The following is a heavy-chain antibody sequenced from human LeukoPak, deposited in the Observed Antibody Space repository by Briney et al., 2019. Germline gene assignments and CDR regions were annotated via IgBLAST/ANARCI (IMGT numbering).Heavy chain of an antibody. CDR1: GFTFSRYS. J-gene: IGHJ4*02. V-gene: IGHV3-21*03. Sequence: NPGGSLRLSCAASGFTFSRYSMNWVRQAPGKGLVWVSSMSVISGLIYYADSVKGRFTISRDNAKSSLYLQMNSLTAEDTAVYYCAREFEYSTSGAGYWGQGALVTVSS. CDR3: AREFEYSTSGAGY. CDR2: MSVISGLI. D-gene: IGHD6-6*01.